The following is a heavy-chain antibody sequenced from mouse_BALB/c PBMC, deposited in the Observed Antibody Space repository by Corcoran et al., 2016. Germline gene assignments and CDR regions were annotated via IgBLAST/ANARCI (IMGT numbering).Heavy chain of an antibody. V-gene: IGHV8-8*01. Sequence: QVTLKESGPGILQPSQTLRLTCSFSGFSLSTAGMGVGWISQPSGKGLEWLAHIWWYYVKRYNPALKSRLTISKDTPSSQVFLKIASVDTADTATYYCARYFDVWGAGTTVTVSS. CDR2: IWWYYVK. CDR1: GFSLSTAGMG. J-gene: IGHJ1*01. CDR3: ARYFDV.